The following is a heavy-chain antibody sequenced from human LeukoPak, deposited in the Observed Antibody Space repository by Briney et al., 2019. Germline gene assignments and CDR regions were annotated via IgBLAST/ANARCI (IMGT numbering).Heavy chain of an antibody. CDR2: ISSSSSYI. CDR1: GFTVSNKY. J-gene: IGHJ4*02. D-gene: IGHD6-19*01. Sequence: GGSLRLSCAASGFTVSNKYMTWVRQAPGKGLEWVSSISSSSSYIHYADSVKGRFTISRDNAKNSLYLQMNSLRAEDTAVYFCAREIAVAGRDYWGQGTLVTVSS. CDR3: AREIAVAGRDY. V-gene: IGHV3-21*01.